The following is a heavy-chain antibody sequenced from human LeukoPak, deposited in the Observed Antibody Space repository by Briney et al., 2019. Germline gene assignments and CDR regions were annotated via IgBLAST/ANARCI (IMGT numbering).Heavy chain of an antibody. CDR3: ARDSFAEPC. D-gene: IGHD1-26*01. Sequence: GGSLRLSCAASGFTFSSYEMNWVRPTPGKGLERVSYISSSGSTIYYAASLKGRFTISRDNAKNSLYLQMNSLRAEDTAVYYCARDSFAEPCWGQGTLVTVSS. CDR2: ISSSGSTI. V-gene: IGHV3-48*03. J-gene: IGHJ4*02. CDR1: GFTFSSYE.